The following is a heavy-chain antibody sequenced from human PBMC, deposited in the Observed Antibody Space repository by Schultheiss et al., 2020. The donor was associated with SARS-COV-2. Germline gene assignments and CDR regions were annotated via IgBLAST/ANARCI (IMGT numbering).Heavy chain of an antibody. Sequence: SETLSLTCTVSGGSISSYYWSWIRQPPGKGLEWIGYIYYSGSTNYNPSLKSRVTISVDTSKNQFSLKLSSVTAADTAVYYCARHLGYCSSTSCYTGSGYYYYMDVWGKGTPFTVS. CDR3: ARHLGYCSSTSCYTGSGYYYYMDV. D-gene: IGHD2-2*02. J-gene: IGHJ6*03. CDR1: GGSISSYY. CDR2: IYYSGST. V-gene: IGHV4-59*08.